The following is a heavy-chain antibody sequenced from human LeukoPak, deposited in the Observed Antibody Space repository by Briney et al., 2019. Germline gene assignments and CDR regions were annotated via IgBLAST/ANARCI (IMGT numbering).Heavy chain of an antibody. J-gene: IGHJ4*02. D-gene: IGHD3-3*01. V-gene: IGHV3-23*01. CDR3: AKADYYDFWSGYFDY. Sequence: PGGSLRLSCAASGFTFSSYAMSWVRQAPGEGLEWVSAISGSGGSTYYADSVKGRFTISRDNSKNTLYLQMNSLRAEDTAVYYCAKADYYDFWSGYFDYWGQGTLVTVSS. CDR1: GFTFSSYA. CDR2: ISGSGGST.